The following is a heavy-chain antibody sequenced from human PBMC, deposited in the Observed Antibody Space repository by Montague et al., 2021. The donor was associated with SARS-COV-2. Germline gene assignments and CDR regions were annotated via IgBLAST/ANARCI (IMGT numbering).Heavy chain of an antibody. D-gene: IGHD3-3*01. Sequence: TLSLTCTVSGGSISSGGYYWSWIRQHPGKGLEWIGYIYYSGSTYYNPSLKSRVTISVDTSKNQFSLKLSSVTAADTAAYYCARDLGNLYDFRSTSYGMDVWGQGTTVTVSS. V-gene: IGHV4-31*03. CDR2: IYYSGST. J-gene: IGHJ6*02. CDR1: GGSISSGGYY. CDR3: ARDLGNLYDFRSTSYGMDV.